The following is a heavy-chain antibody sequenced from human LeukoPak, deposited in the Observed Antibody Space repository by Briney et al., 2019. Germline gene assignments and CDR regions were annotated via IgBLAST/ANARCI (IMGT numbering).Heavy chain of an antibody. V-gene: IGHV3-21*01. Sequence: PGGSLRLSCAASGFTFSSYSMNWVRQAPGKGLEWVSSISSSSYIYYADSVKGRFTISRDNARNSLYLQMNSLRAEDTAVYYCARSNGVYSGGYQRGGYGMDVWGQGTTVTVSS. J-gene: IGHJ6*02. D-gene: IGHD1-26*01. CDR1: GFTFSSYS. CDR2: ISSSSYI. CDR3: ARSNGVYSGGYQRGGYGMDV.